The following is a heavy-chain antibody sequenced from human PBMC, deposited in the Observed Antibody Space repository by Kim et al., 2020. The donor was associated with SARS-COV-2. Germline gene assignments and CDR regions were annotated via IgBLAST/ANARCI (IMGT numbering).Heavy chain of an antibody. J-gene: IGHJ6*02. CDR1: GFTFSSYG. CDR3: ARALLGSSSWYVRGNVDV. V-gene: IGHV3-33*01. D-gene: IGHD6-13*01. Sequence: GGSLRLSCAASGFTFSSYGMHWVRQAPGKGLEWVAVIWYDGSNKYYADSVKGRFTISRDNSKNTLYLQMNSLRAEDTAVYYCARALLGSSSWYVRGNVDVWGQGTTVTVSS. CDR2: IWYDGSNK.